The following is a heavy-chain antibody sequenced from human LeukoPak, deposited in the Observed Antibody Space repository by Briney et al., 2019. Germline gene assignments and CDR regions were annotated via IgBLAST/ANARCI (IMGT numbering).Heavy chain of an antibody. V-gene: IGHV3-23*01. CDR2: ISGSGGST. CDR3: ARDIRGYDY. J-gene: IGHJ4*02. Sequence: GGSLRLSCAASGLTFSSYAMSWVRQAPGKGLEWVSGISGSGGSTYYADSVKGRFTISRDNSKNTLYLQMNSLRAEDTAVYYCARDIRGYDYWGQGTLVTVSS. D-gene: IGHD5-18*01. CDR1: GLTFSSYA.